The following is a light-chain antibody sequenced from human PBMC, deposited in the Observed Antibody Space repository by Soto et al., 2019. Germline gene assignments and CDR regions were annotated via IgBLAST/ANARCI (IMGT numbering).Light chain of an antibody. CDR2: DAS. CDR3: QQRSDWPLYT. V-gene: IGKV3-11*01. CDR1: QSVNSY. J-gene: IGKJ2*01. Sequence: IVLTQSPATLSLSPGERATLSCRASQSVNSYLAWYQQKPGQAPRLLIYDASNRATGIPARFSGSVSGTDFTLTISNLEPEDFAVYYCQQRSDWPLYTFGQGTKLEIK.